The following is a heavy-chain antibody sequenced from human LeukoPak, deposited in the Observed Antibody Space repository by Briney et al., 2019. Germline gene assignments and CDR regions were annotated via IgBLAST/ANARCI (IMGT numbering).Heavy chain of an antibody. J-gene: IGHJ4*02. V-gene: IGHV3-23*01. CDR1: GFTFSNYA. CDR2: IGGSGGDT. CDR3: AKAGEYYDYVWGSYRYRLDRPPMGV. Sequence: PGGSLRLSCAASGFTFSNYAMSWVRQAPGKGLEWVSGIGGSGGDTYYADSVKGRFTISRDNSKNTLYLQMNSLRAEDTAVYYCAKAGEYYDYVWGSYRYRLDRPPMGVWGQGTLVTVSS. D-gene: IGHD3-16*02.